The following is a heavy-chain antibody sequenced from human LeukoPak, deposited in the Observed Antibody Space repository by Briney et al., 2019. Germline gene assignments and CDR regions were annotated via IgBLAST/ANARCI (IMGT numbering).Heavy chain of an antibody. CDR2: FDPEDGET. CDR1: GYTLAELS. J-gene: IGHJ3*02. Sequence: ASVKVSCKVSGYTLAELSMHWVRQAPGKGLEWMGGFDPEDGETIYAQKFQGRVTMTEDTSTDTTYMELSSLRSEDTAVYYRATASVPSAIDAFDIWGQGTMVTVSS. D-gene: IGHD2-2*02. V-gene: IGHV1-24*01. CDR3: ATASVPSAIDAFDI.